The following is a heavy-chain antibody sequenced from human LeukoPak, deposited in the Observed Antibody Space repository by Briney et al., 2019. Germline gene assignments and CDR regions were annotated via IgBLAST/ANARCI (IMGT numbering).Heavy chain of an antibody. J-gene: IGHJ3*02. Sequence: TSETLSLTCTVSGGSISSYYWSWIRQPPGKGLEWIGYIYYSGSTNYNPSLKSRVTISVDRSKNQFSLKLSSVTAADTAVYYCARGGRAGELYYDFWSGYRRDAFDIWGQGTMVTVSS. V-gene: IGHV4-59*12. CDR2: IYYSGST. D-gene: IGHD3-3*01. CDR1: GGSISSYY. CDR3: ARGGRAGELYYDFWSGYRRDAFDI.